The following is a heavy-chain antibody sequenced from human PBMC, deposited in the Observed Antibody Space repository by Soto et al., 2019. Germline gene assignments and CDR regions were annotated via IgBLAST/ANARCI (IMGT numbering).Heavy chain of an antibody. D-gene: IGHD5-12*01. CDR3: AREAAWSGYDINWFDP. V-gene: IGHV3-11*01. J-gene: IGHJ5*02. CDR1: GFTFSDYY. CDR2: ISSSGSTI. Sequence: GGSLRLSCAASGFTFSDYYMSWIRQAPGKGLEWVSYISSSGSTIYYADSVKGRFTISRDNAKNSLYLQMNSLRAEDTAVYYCAREAAWSGYDINWFDPWGPATLVTVSS.